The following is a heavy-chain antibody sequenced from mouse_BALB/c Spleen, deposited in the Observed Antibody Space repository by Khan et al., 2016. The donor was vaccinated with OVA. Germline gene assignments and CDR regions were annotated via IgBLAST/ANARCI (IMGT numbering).Heavy chain of an antibody. CDR2: INPTSGYT. Sequence: QVQLQQSGTELAKPGASVKMSCKASGYTFTTYWMHWVKQRPGQGLEWIGYINPTSGYTDYNEKFKEKATLSADKSSITAYMQLSSLTSEDSAVYYCARDRIDYWGQGTTLTVSS. V-gene: IGHV1-7*01. CDR1: GYTFTTYW. J-gene: IGHJ2*01. CDR3: ARDRIDY.